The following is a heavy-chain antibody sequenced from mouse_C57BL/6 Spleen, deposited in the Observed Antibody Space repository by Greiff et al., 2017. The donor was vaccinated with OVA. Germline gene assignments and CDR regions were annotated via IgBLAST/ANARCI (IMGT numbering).Heavy chain of an antibody. CDR1: GYTFTSYG. CDR2: IYPRSGNT. J-gene: IGHJ1*03. Sequence: VKLMESGAELARPGASVKLSCKASGYTFTSYGISWVKQRTGQGLEWIGEIYPRSGNTYYNEKFKGKATLTADKSSSTAYMELRSLTSEDSAVYFCARDDGYYVGYFDVWGTGTTVTVSS. CDR3: ARDDGYYVGYFDV. V-gene: IGHV1-81*01. D-gene: IGHD2-3*01.